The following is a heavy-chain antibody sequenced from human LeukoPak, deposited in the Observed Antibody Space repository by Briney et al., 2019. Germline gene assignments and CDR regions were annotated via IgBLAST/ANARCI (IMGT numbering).Heavy chain of an antibody. J-gene: IGHJ4*02. CDR3: ARAQLLWFGELLYPAGLVDY. D-gene: IGHD3-10*01. CDR1: GYTFTSYT. CDR2: INTGNGNT. Sequence: ASVKVSCKASGYTFTSYTMHWVRQAPGQRLEWMGWINTGNGNTKYSQEFQGRVTITRDTSASTAYMELRSLRSDDTAVYYCARAQLLWFGELLYPAGLVDYWGQGTLVTVSS. V-gene: IGHV1-3*04.